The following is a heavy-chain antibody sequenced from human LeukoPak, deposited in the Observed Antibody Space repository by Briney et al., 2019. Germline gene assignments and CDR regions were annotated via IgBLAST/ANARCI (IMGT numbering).Heavy chain of an antibody. CDR3: ARGAQWLVRSFDY. CDR2: INHSGST. CDR1: GGSFSGYY. Sequence: SETLSLTCAVYGGSFSGYYWSWIRQPSGKGLEWIGEINHSGSTNYNPSLKSRVTISVDTSKNQFSLKLSSVTAADTAVYYCARGAQWLVRSFDYWGQGTLVTVSS. D-gene: IGHD6-19*01. J-gene: IGHJ4*02. V-gene: IGHV4-34*01.